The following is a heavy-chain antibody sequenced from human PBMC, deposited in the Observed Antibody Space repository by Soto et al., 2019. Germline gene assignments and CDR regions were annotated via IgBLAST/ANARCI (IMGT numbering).Heavy chain of an antibody. CDR2: INPNSGGT. CDR3: ARDYYDSSGSSPYYYYYGMDV. CDR1: GYTFTGYY. Sequence: QVQLVQSGAEVKKPGASVKVSCKASGYTFTGYYMHWVRQAPGQGLEWMGWINPNSGGTNYAQKYQGGVTMTRDTSISTAYMELSRLRSDDTAVYYCARDYYDSSGSSPYYYYYGMDVW. V-gene: IGHV1-2*02. D-gene: IGHD3-22*01. J-gene: IGHJ6*01.